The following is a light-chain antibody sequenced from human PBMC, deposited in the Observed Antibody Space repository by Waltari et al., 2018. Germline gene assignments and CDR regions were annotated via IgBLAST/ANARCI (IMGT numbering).Light chain of an antibody. V-gene: IGLV2-14*01. CDR3: SSSTSSGSWV. CDR2: EVS. J-gene: IGLJ3*02. CDR1: SSDLGGYRY. Sequence: QSALTQPASVSGSPGQSITISCTGTSSDLGGYRYVSLYQHHPGKAPKLMINEVSKRPSGVSNRFSGSKSGNTASLTISGLQAEDEADYYCSSSTSSGSWVFGGGTKLTVL.